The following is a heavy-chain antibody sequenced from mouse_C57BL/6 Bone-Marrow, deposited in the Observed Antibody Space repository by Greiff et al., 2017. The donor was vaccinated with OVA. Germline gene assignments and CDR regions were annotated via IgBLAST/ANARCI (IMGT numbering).Heavy chain of an antibody. CDR1: GYTFTDHY. V-gene: IGHV1-76*01. J-gene: IGHJ2*01. CDR3: ARDDGYFFEY. Sequence: QVQLQQSGAEVVRPGASVKLSCKASGYTFTDHYINWVKQRPGQGLEWIARIYAGSGNTYYNEKFKSKATLTAEKSSNTAYMQLSSLTSEDSAVYFCARDDGYFFEYWGQGTTLTVSS. CDR2: IYAGSGNT. D-gene: IGHD2-3*01.